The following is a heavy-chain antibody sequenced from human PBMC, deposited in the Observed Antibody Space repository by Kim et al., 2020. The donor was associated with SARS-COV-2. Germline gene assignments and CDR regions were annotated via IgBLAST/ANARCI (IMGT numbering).Heavy chain of an antibody. V-gene: IGHV3-30*01. J-gene: IGHJ4*02. Sequence: FTISRDNSKNTLYLQMNSLGAEDTAVYYCAGEHPSHDHYYYDSSGPFDYWGQGTLVTVSS. D-gene: IGHD3-22*01. CDR3: AGEHPSHDHYYYDSSGPFDY.